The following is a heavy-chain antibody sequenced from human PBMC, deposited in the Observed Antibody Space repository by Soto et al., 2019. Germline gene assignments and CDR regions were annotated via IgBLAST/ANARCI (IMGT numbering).Heavy chain of an antibody. CDR1: GYTFTRYG. CDR3: ARRDGSLLSDWFDP. D-gene: IGHD2-2*01. J-gene: IGHJ5*02. CDR2: ISAYNGNT. V-gene: IGHV1-18*01. Sequence: ASVKVSCKASGYTFTRYGISWVRQAPGQGLEWMGWISAYNGNTNYAQKLRGRVTMTTDTSTSTAYTELRSLRSDDTAVYYCARRDGSLLSDWFDPWGQGTLVTVSS.